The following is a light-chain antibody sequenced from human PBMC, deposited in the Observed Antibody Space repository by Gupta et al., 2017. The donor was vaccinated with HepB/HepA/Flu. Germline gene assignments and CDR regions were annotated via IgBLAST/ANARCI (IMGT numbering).Light chain of an antibody. Sequence: DIVMTQSPLSLPVTPGEPASISCRSSQSILHSNGYNDLDWYLQKPGQSPQLLIYLGSNRASGVPDRFSGSGSGTDFTLKISRVEAEYVGFYYCMQALQTPGTFGQGTKVEIK. CDR3: MQALQTPGT. V-gene: IGKV2-28*01. CDR1: QSILHSNGYND. CDR2: LGS. J-gene: IGKJ1*01.